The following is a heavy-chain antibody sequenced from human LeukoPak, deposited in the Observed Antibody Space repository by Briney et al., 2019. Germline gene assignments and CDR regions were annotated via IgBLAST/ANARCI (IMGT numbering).Heavy chain of an antibody. D-gene: IGHD1-26*01. Sequence: PGGSLRLSCAASGFIFNSYSMNWVRQAPGKGLEWVSYIGSAPTTIYYADSVKGRFTISRDIADNSLYLQMNSLRAEDTAVYYCAKDTELLLDYWGQGTLVTVSS. J-gene: IGHJ4*02. V-gene: IGHV3-48*01. CDR1: GFIFNSYS. CDR2: IGSAPTTI. CDR3: AKDTELLLDY.